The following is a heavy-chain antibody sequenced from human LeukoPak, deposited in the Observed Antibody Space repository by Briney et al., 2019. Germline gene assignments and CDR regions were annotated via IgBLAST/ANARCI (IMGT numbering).Heavy chain of an antibody. CDR1: GFTFSSYG. CDR3: AKDPDCSGGSCYPGWVGYFDY. CDR2: ISYDGSNK. J-gene: IGHJ4*02. Sequence: GGSLRLSCAASGFTFSSYGMHWVRQAPGKGLEWVAVISYDGSNKYYADSVKGRFTISRDNSKNTLYLQMNSLRAEDTAVYYCAKDPDCSGGSCYPGWVGYFDYWGQGTLVTVSS. D-gene: IGHD2-15*01. V-gene: IGHV3-30*18.